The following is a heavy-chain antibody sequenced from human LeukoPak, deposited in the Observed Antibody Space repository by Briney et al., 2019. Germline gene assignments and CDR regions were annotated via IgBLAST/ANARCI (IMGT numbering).Heavy chain of an antibody. CDR1: GFTFSSYG. V-gene: IGHV3-30*18. D-gene: IGHD3-16*02. Sequence: GGSLRLSCAASGFTFSSYGMHWVRQAPGKGLEWVAVISYDGSNKYYADSVKGRFTISRDNSKNTLYLQMNSLRAEDTAVYYCAKDCRALQPWGSYRRYFDYWGQGTLVTVSS. CDR3: AKDCRALQPWGSYRRYFDY. J-gene: IGHJ4*02. CDR2: ISYDGSNK.